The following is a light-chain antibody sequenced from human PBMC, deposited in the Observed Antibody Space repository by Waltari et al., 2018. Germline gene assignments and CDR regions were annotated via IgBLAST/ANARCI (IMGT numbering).Light chain of an antibody. CDR2: EVT. J-gene: IGLJ1*01. V-gene: IGLV2-23*02. CDR1: SSHAGNYNL. CDR3: CSYVGLGTYV. Sequence: QSGLAQPAPASGSPGQSITIPSTGTSSHAGNYNLLSWYQQPPGKAPTLLIYEVTKRAPGTSDRFSASKSGNTASLSISGLQAQEDEADYYCCSYVGLGTYVFGTGTKVTV.